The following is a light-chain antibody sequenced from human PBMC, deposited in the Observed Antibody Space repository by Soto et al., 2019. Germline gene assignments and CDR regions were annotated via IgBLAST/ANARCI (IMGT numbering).Light chain of an antibody. CDR3: QQLSHWPFT. CDR2: DAS. V-gene: IGKV3-11*01. J-gene: IGKJ3*01. CDR1: QSVSSY. Sequence: EIMLTQSPATLSLSPGERATLSCRASQSVSSYLAWHQQKPGQAPRLLIYDASNRATGIPARFSGSGSGTDFTLTISSLEPEDFALYYCQQLSHWPFTFGPGTKVDIK.